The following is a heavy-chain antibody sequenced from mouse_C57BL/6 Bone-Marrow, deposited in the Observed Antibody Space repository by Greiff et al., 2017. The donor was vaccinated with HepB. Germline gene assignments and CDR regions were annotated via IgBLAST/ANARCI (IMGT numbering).Heavy chain of an antibody. CDR3: ARSASNRYWYFDV. CDR2: INPSNGGT. Sequence: QVQLQQSGTELVKPGASVKLSCKASGYTFTSYWMHWVKQRPGQGLEWIGNINPSNGGTNYNEKFKSKATLTVDKSSSTAYMQLSSLTSEDSAVYYCARSASNRYWYFDVWGTGTTVTVSS. CDR1: GYTFTSYW. J-gene: IGHJ1*03. V-gene: IGHV1-53*01. D-gene: IGHD2-5*01.